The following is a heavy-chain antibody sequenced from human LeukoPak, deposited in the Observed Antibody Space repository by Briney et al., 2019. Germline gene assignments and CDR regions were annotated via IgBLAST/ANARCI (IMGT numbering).Heavy chain of an antibody. CDR1: GFTFSSYA. Sequence: GGSLRLSCAASGFTFSSYAMSWVRQAPGKGLEWVSAISGSGGSTYYADSVKGRFTISRDNSKNTLYLQMNSLRAEDTAIFYCAKTMGAIDHDYWGQGTLVTVSS. CDR2: ISGSGGST. CDR3: AKTMGAIDHDY. D-gene: IGHD1-26*01. V-gene: IGHV3-23*01. J-gene: IGHJ4*02.